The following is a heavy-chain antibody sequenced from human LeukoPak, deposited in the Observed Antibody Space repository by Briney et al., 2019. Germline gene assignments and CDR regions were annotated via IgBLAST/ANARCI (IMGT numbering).Heavy chain of an antibody. CDR3: ARVQRDLDSPSYHYYFDY. CDR1: GGSISTYH. D-gene: IGHD3-22*01. Sequence: KSSETLSLTCTVSGGSISTYHWSWIRQSPGKGLDWIGNIYYSGSTKYNPSLKSRVTISVDTSKNQFSLKLSSVTAADTAVYYCARVQRDLDSPSYHYYFDYWGQGTLVTVSS. CDR2: IYYSGST. V-gene: IGHV4-59*01. J-gene: IGHJ4*02.